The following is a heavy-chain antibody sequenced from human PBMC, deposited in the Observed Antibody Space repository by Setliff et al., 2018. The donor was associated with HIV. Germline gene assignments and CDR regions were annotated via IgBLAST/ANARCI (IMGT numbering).Heavy chain of an antibody. Sequence: ASVKVSCKASGYPFTNFGVSWVRQAPGQGLEWMAWINVYNGDTNFALKFQGLVTMTKDTSTGTAYMELRSLRSDDTAVYYCVREYYDFWRGYSDAFQIWGQGTMVTFSS. CDR3: VREYYDFWRGYSDAFQI. CDR2: INVYNGDT. V-gene: IGHV1-18*01. CDR1: GYPFTNFG. D-gene: IGHD3-3*01. J-gene: IGHJ3*02.